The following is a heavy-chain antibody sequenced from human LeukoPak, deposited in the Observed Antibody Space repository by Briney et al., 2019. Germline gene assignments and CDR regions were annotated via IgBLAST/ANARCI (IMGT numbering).Heavy chain of an antibody. Sequence: GGSLRLSCAASGFTFSDYDMSWIRQAPGEGLEWIGYISSSSGYTNYADSLKGRFTISRDNTKNPVYLQMNSLRADDTAVYYCARRPYYYDSSGYYDDYWGQGTLVTVSS. V-gene: IGHV3-11*03. J-gene: IGHJ4*02. D-gene: IGHD3-22*01. CDR2: ISSSSGYT. CDR3: ARRPYYYDSSGYYDDY. CDR1: GFTFSDYD.